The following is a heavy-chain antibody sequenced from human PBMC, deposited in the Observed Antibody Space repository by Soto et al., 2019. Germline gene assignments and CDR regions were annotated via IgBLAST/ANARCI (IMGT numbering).Heavy chain of an antibody. CDR3: ARDRSYGDYVRGAFDI. V-gene: IGHV4-31*03. CDR1: GGSISSGGYY. CDR2: IYYSGST. J-gene: IGHJ3*02. Sequence: QVQLQESGPGLVKPSQTLSLTCTVSGGSISSGGYYWSWIRQHPGKGLEWIGYIYYSGSTYYNPSLKSRVTIAVDTSKNQFSLKLSSVTAADTAVYYCARDRSYGDYVRGAFDIWGQGTMVTVSS. D-gene: IGHD4-17*01.